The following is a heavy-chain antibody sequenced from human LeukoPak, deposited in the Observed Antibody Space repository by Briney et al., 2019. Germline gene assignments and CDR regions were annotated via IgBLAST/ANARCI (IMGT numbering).Heavy chain of an antibody. J-gene: IGHJ5*02. CDR2: IFYSGNT. Sequence: SETLSLTCTVSGGSISSNSYYWGWIRQPPGKGLEWIGSIFYSGNTYHNPSLKSRVSISVDTSKNQFSLKLSSVTAADTAVYYCARAGGFTMVRGAVNNWFDPWGQGTLVTVSS. CDR3: ARAGGFTMVRGAVNNWFDP. V-gene: IGHV4-39*07. D-gene: IGHD3-10*01. CDR1: GGSISSNSYY.